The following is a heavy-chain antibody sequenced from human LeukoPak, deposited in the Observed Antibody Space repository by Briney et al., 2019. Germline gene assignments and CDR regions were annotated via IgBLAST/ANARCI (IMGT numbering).Heavy chain of an antibody. J-gene: IGHJ4*02. V-gene: IGHV3-23*01. CDR3: ARDIKLYGDLTYFDY. D-gene: IGHD4-17*01. CDR2: ISGGSGST. CDR1: GFTFSSYA. Sequence: GGSLRLSCAASGFTFSSYAMSWVRQAPGKGLAWVSTISGGSGSTYCADSVKGRFTISRDNSKNTLYLQVNSLRAEDTAVYYCARDIKLYGDLTYFDYWGQGTLVTVSS.